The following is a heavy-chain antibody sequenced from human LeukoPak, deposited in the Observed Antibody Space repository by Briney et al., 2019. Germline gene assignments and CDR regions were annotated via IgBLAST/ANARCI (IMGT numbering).Heavy chain of an antibody. CDR3: GRGPRGFDP. V-gene: IGHV3-53*01. CDR2: IYSGGST. Sequence: PGGSLRLSCAPSGFAVSSNDMSWARQATAKGLEWISVIYSGGSTYNAESVKGRFTVSRDNSKNTLYLQMNSLRADDTAVYYCGRGPRGFDPWGQGTLVTVSS. J-gene: IGHJ5*02. CDR1: GFAVSSND.